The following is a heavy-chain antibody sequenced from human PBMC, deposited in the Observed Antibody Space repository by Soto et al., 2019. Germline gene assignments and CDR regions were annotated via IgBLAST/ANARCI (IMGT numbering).Heavy chain of an antibody. CDR2: IYPGDSDT. CDR3: ARRHYYGSADVLGYYYGMDV. J-gene: IGHJ6*02. D-gene: IGHD3-10*01. CDR1: GYSFTSYW. Sequence: EVQLVQSGAEVKKPGESLKISCKGSGYSFTSYWIGWVRQMPGKGLEWMGIIYPGDSDTRYSPSFQGQVTISADKSIRTAYLQWSSLKASDTAMYYCARRHYYGSADVLGYYYGMDVWGQGTTVTVSS. V-gene: IGHV5-51*03.